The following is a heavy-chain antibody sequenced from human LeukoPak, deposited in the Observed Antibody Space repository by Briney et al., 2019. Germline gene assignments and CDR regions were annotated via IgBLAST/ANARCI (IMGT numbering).Heavy chain of an antibody. CDR1: GGSLSSYY. Sequence: PSETLSLTCTVSGGSLSSYYWSWIRQPPGKGLEWVGYIYYSGSTDYNPSPKSRVTISVDTSKNQFTLKLSSVTAADTAVYYCARGVLWFGESAEYYFDYWGQGTLVTVSS. CDR3: ARGVLWFGESAEYYFDY. J-gene: IGHJ4*02. D-gene: IGHD3-10*01. CDR2: IYYSGST. V-gene: IGHV4-59*01.